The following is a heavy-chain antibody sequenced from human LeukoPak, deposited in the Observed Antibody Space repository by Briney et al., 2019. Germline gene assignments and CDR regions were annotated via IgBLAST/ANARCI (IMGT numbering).Heavy chain of an antibody. CDR2: ISYDGSNK. D-gene: IGHD2-2*01. CDR3: AKDGGEPAALGSYYYGMDV. V-gene: IGHV3-30-3*01. CDR1: GFTFSSYA. J-gene: IGHJ6*02. Sequence: GGSLRLSCAASGFTFSSYAMHWVRQAPGKGLEWVAVISYDGSNKYYADSVKGRFTISRDNSKNTLYLQMNSLRAEDTAVYYCAKDGGEPAALGSYYYGMDVWGQGTTVTVSS.